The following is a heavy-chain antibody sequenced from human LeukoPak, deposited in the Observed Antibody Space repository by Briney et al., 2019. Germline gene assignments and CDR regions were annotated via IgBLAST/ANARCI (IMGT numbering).Heavy chain of an antibody. D-gene: IGHD2-2*01. Sequence: ASVKVSCKASGYTFTSYDINWVRQAPGQGLEWMGWISAYNGNTNYAQKFQGRVTMTTDTSTNTAFMELRSLRSDDTALYYCAREDCSSTSCYLGVYWGQGTLVTVSS. J-gene: IGHJ4*02. CDR3: AREDCSSTSCYLGVY. V-gene: IGHV1-18*01. CDR1: GYTFTSYD. CDR2: ISAYNGNT.